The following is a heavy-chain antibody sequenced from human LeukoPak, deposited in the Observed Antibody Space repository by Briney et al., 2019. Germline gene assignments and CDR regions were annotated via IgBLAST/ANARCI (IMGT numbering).Heavy chain of an antibody. CDR3: ARDHYYDSSGYYGRDY. CDR1: GYTFTSYG. Sequence: RASVKVSCKASGYTFTSYGISWVRQAPGQGLEWMGWISAYNDNTNYAHSLQGRVTMTTDTSASTAYMELRSLSSDDTAVYYCARDHYYDSSGYYGRDYWGQGTLVTVSP. V-gene: IGHV1-18*01. J-gene: IGHJ4*02. D-gene: IGHD3-22*01. CDR2: ISAYNDNT.